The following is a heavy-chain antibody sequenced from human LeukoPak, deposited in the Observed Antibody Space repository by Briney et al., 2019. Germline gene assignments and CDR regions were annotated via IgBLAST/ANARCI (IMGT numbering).Heavy chain of an antibody. CDR1: GYTFTSYY. J-gene: IGHJ2*01. V-gene: IGHV1-46*01. CDR3: ARGPNIYYDSSGYYYYWYFDL. Sequence: ASVKVSCKASGYTFTSYYMHWVRQAPGQGLEWMGIINPSGGSTSYAQKFQGRVTMTRDTSTSTVYMELSSLRSEDTAVYYCARGPNIYYDSSGYYYYWYFDLWGRGTLVTVSS. D-gene: IGHD3-22*01. CDR2: INPSGGST.